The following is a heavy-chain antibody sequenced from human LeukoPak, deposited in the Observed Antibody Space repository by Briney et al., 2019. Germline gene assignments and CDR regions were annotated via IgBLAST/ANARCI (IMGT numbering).Heavy chain of an antibody. CDR2: INPNSGGT. V-gene: IGHV1-2*02. CDR1: EYTFTGYY. CDR3: ARAQGRIVEVSFDY. Sequence: GASVKVSCKASEYTFTGYYMHWLRQAPGQGLEWMGWINPNSGGTNYAQKFQGRVTMTRDTSISTAYMELSRLRSDDTAVYYCARAQGRIVEVSFDYWGQGTLVTVSS. D-gene: IGHD3-22*01. J-gene: IGHJ4*02.